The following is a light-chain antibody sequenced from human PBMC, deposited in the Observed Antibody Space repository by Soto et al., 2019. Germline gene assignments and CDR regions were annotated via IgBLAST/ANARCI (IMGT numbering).Light chain of an antibody. J-gene: IGLJ1*01. CDR1: SSDVGSYNL. V-gene: IGLV2-23*01. CDR2: EGS. Sequence: QSVLTQPASVSESPGQSITISCTGTSSDVGSYNLVSWYQQHPGKAPKLMIYEGSKRPSGVSNRFSGSKSGSTASLTISGLQAEDEADYYCCSYAGSSTLFGTGTKVTVL. CDR3: CSYAGSSTL.